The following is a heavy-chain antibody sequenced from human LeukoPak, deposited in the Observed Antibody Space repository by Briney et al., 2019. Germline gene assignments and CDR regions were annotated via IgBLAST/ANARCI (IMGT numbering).Heavy chain of an antibody. CDR3: ASPLKVVVTAILGVLV. D-gene: IGHD2-21*02. CDR2: ISYDGSNK. V-gene: IGHV3-30*03. J-gene: IGHJ4*02. CDR1: GFTFSSYG. Sequence: GGSLRLSCAASGFTFSSYGMHWVRQAPGKGLEWVAVISYDGSNKYYADSVKGRFTISRDNSKNTLYLQMNSLRAEDTAVYYCASPLKVVVTAILGVLVWGRGTLVTVSS.